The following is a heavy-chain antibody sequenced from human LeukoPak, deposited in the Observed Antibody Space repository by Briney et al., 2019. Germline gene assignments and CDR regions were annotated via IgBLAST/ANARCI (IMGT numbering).Heavy chain of an antibody. CDR3: AKDYYDSSGYPPVDY. V-gene: IGHV3-23*01. Sequence: PGGSLRLSCAASGFTFSSYAMSWVRQAPGKGLEWVSAISGSGGSTYYADSVKGRFTISRDNSKNTLYLRMNSLRAEDTAVYYCAKDYYDSSGYPPVDYWGQGTLVTVSS. J-gene: IGHJ4*02. D-gene: IGHD3-22*01. CDR2: ISGSGGST. CDR1: GFTFSSYA.